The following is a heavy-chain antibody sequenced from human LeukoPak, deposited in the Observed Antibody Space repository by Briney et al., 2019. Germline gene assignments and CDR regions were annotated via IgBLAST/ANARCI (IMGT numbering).Heavy chain of an antibody. Sequence: PGETLCLTCAVSGVSFSGYYWSWVRQPPGKGLEWVWEINHSGSTNYYPDLKSRVTISVDTSKNQLSLKLTSVTAADTAVYYCARGGSGSCSAEYWGQGTLVTVSS. D-gene: IGHD3-10*01. CDR3: ARGGSGSCSAEY. CDR2: INHSGST. J-gene: IGHJ4*02. CDR1: GVSFSGYY. V-gene: IGHV4-34*01.